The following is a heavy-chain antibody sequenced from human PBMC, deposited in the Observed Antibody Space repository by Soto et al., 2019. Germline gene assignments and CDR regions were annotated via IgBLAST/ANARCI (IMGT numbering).Heavy chain of an antibody. CDR1: SGSISSGNW. D-gene: IGHD6-25*01. Sequence: QVQLQESGPGLVESSGTLSLTCEVSSGSISSGNWWSWVRQPPGKGLEWIGEIYYTGATNYNPSLKSRVTMTIYKSKDQFSLILRSATAADTAVYYCARVFSSGSGWMYYFDFWGPGILVSVSS. V-gene: IGHV4-4*02. J-gene: IGHJ4*02. CDR2: IYYTGAT. CDR3: ARVFSSGSGWMYYFDF.